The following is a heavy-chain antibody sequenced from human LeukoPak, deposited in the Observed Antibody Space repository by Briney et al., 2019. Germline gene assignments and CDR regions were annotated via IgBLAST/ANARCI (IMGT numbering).Heavy chain of an antibody. D-gene: IGHD3-16*01. CDR3: ARFGVDYDMDV. CDR1: GGSISGYY. J-gene: IGHJ6*02. CDR2: IYYTGRA. V-gene: IGHV4-59*01. Sequence: SETLSLTCTVSGGSISGYYWTWIRQPPGKGLEWIGQIYYTGRADYNPSLKSRITISVDTSKNQISLRLSSVTAADTAIYYCARFGVDYDMDVWGQGATVTVSS.